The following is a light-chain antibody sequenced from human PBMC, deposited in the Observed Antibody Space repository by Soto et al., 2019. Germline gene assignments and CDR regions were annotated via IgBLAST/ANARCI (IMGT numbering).Light chain of an antibody. V-gene: IGLV2-23*01. CDR1: SSDVGSYNL. J-gene: IGLJ3*02. Sequence: QSVLTQPASVSGSPGQSITISCTGTSSDVGSYNLVSWYQQHPVKAPKLMIAEGNKRPSGISNRFSGSKSGNTASLTISGLQAEDEADYYCCSFATSGTWVFGGGTKLTV. CDR2: EGN. CDR3: CSFATSGTWV.